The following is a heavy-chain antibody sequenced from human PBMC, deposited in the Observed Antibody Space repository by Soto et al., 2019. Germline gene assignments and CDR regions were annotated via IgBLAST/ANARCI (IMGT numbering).Heavy chain of an antibody. D-gene: IGHD3-9*01. V-gene: IGHV4-34*01. Sequence: PSETLSLTCAVYGGSFSGYYWSWIRQPPGKGLEWIGEINHSGSTNYNPSFRSRVTISVDTSKNQFSLKLSSVTAADTSVYYCPRGGAWLGSTYHGLAGYRSGNYYYCREVWGQGTTVTVSS. CDR1: GGSFSGYY. CDR3: PRGGAWLGSTYHGLAGYRSGNYYYCREV. J-gene: IGHJ6*02. CDR2: INHSGST.